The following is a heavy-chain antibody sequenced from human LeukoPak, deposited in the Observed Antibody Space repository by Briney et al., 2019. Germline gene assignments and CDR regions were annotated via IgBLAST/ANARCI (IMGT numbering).Heavy chain of an antibody. Sequence: AGGSLRLSCAASGFTFSSYWMSWVRQAPGKGLEWVANIKEDGSEIFYVDSVKGRFTISRDNANNSLYLQMNSLRAEDTAVYYCARDARPTIFGVVFVFDYWGQGALVTASS. CDR3: ARDARPTIFGVVFVFDY. D-gene: IGHD3-3*01. J-gene: IGHJ4*02. CDR1: GFTFSSYW. CDR2: IKEDGSEI. V-gene: IGHV3-7*01.